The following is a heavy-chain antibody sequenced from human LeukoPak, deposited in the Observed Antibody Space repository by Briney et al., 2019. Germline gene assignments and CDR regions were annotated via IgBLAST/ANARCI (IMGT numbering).Heavy chain of an antibody. CDR1: GYSISSGYY. Sequence: SETLSLTCGVSGYSISSGYYWGWIRQSPGKGLEWIGSIDHWGTTYYSDSLKSRLTISVDTSRNQFSLRLSSVTAADTAAYFCARPFSGSGGSTAFDIWGHGTMVTVSS. J-gene: IGHJ3*02. CDR3: ARPFSGSGGSTAFDI. CDR2: IDHWGTT. V-gene: IGHV4-38-2*01. D-gene: IGHD3-10*01.